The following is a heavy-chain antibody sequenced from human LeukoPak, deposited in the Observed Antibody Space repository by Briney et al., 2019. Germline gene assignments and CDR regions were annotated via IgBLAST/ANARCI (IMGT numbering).Heavy chain of an antibody. J-gene: IGHJ4*02. CDR1: GGSISSGGYY. Sequence: SETLSLTCTVSGGSISSGGYYWSWIRQHPGKGLEWIGYIYYSGSTYYNPSLKSRVTISVDTSKNQFSLKLSSVTAADTAVYYCARDFSSGWGFDYWGQGTLVTVSS. D-gene: IGHD6-19*01. V-gene: IGHV4-31*03. CDR3: ARDFSSGWGFDY. CDR2: IYYSGST.